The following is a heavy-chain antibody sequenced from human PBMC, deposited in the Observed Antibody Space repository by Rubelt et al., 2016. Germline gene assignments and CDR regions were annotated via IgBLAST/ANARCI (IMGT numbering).Heavy chain of an antibody. V-gene: IGHV4-59*01. D-gene: IGHD2-21*02. CDR2: GST. Sequence: GSTNYNPSLKSRVTISVDTSKNQFSLKLSSVTAAATAVYYCAREVYCGGDCYSEDAFDIWGQGTMVTVSS. CDR3: AREVYCGGDCYSEDAFDI. J-gene: IGHJ3*02.